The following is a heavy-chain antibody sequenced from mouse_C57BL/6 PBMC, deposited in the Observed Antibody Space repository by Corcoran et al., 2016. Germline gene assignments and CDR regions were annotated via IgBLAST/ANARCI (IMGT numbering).Heavy chain of an antibody. CDR2: ISYDGSN. CDR3: ARDQDYGSSFFAY. J-gene: IGHJ3*01. V-gene: IGHV3-6*01. D-gene: IGHD1-1*01. CDR1: GYSITSGYY. Sequence: DVQLQESGPGLVKPSQSLSLTCSVTGYSITSGYYWNWIRQFPGNKLEWMGYISYDGSNNYNPSLKNRISITRDTSKNQFFLKLNSVTTEDTATYYCARDQDYGSSFFAYWGQGTLVTVSA.